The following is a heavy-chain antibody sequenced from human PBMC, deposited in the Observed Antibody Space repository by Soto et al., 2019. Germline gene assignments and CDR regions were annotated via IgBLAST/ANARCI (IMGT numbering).Heavy chain of an antibody. D-gene: IGHD4-17*01. CDR3: ARDLTTVTHPFDY. J-gene: IGHJ4*02. Sequence: ASVKVSCKVSGYTLTGFSMHWVRQAPGKGLEWMGGFDPEDGETIYAQKLQGRVTMTEDTSTDTAYMELSSLRSEDTAVYYCARDLTTVTHPFDYWGQGTLVTVSS. CDR2: FDPEDGET. CDR1: GYTLTGFS. V-gene: IGHV1-24*01.